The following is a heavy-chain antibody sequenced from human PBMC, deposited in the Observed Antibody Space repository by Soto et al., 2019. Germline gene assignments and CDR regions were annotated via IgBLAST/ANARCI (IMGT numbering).Heavy chain of an antibody. J-gene: IGHJ6*02. CDR3: AREEKYYYDSSGYYRPSLDYYYYGMDV. Sequence: SETLSLTCAVSGGTISSSNWWSWVRQPPGKGLEWSGEIYHSGSTNYNPSLKSRVTISVDKSKNQFSLKLRSVTAADTAVYYCAREEKYYYDSSGYYRPSLDYYYYGMDVWGQGTTVTVSS. CDR2: IYHSGST. V-gene: IGHV4-4*02. D-gene: IGHD3-22*01. CDR1: GGTISSSNW.